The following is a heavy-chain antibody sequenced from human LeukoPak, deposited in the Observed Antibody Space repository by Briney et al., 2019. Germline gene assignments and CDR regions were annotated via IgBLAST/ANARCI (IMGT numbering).Heavy chain of an antibody. J-gene: IGHJ4*02. CDR2: IYYSGST. D-gene: IGHD3-16*01. CDR1: GGSISSHY. V-gene: IGHV4-59*11. CDR3: ARGGPGNDY. Sequence: SETLSLTCTASGGSISSHYWSWIRQPPGKGLEWIGYIYYSGSTNYNPSLKSRVTISVDTSKNQFSLKLSSVTAADTAVYYCARGGPGNDYWGQGTLVTVSS.